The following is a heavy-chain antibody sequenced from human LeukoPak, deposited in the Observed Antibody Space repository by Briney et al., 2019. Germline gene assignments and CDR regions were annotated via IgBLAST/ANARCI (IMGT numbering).Heavy chain of an antibody. D-gene: IGHD3-3*01. CDR2: IYYSGST. CDR1: GGSISSYY. CDR3: ARGGQYYDFWSGYRYYFDY. V-gene: IGHV4-59*01. Sequence: SGTLSLTCTVSGGSISSYYWSWIRQPPGKGLEWIGYIYYSGSTNYNPSLKSRVTISVDTSKNQFSLKLSSVTAADTAVYYCARGGQYYDFWSGYRYYFDYWGQGTLVTVSS. J-gene: IGHJ4*02.